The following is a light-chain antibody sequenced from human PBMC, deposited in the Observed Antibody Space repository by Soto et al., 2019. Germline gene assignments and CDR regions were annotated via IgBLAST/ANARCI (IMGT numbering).Light chain of an antibody. CDR1: QSINTY. CDR2: DAS. J-gene: IGKJ1*01. Sequence: DTQMTQSPSTRSASVGDRVTITCRACQSINTYLAWYQQKTGKATKVLVYDASTLQSGVASRLSGSGSGKEFTLIISGLQTDDSATYYCQQYTNTNNPWMFGQGTKVDIK. CDR3: QQYTNTNNPWM. V-gene: IGKV1-5*01.